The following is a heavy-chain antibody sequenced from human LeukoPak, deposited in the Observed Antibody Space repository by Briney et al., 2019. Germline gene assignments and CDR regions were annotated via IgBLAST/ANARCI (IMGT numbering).Heavy chain of an antibody. D-gene: IGHD3-10*01. Sequence: GGSPRLSCAATGFTFSYYTLHWVCQAPGKGLEWVSSISSSGNYIYYADSMKGRFTVSRDNANNSLYLRMTNLRDDDTAVYFCARAPGGSGSLDYWGQGTLVTVSS. CDR3: ARAPGGSGSLDY. CDR1: GFTFSYYT. V-gene: IGHV3-21*01. J-gene: IGHJ4*02. CDR2: ISSSGNYI.